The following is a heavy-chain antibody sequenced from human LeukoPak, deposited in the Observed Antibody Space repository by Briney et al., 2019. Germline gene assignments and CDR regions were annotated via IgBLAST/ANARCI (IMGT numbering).Heavy chain of an antibody. CDR3: ARVGYCGATSCYGGFAP. D-gene: IGHD2-2*01. CDR2: IDPDSGGT. CDR1: GYTFTGYF. V-gene: IGHV1-2*02. J-gene: IGHJ5*02. Sequence: GASVKVSCKPSGYTFTGYFIQWVRQAPGQGLEWMGWIDPDSGGTNYAQKFQGRVTMTRDTSITTAYLELSRLRSDDTAVYYCARVGYCGATSCYGGFAPWGQGTLVTVSS.